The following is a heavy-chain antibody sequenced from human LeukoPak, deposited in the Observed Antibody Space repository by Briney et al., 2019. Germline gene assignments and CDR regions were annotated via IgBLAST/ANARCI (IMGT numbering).Heavy chain of an antibody. CDR2: IYYSGST. J-gene: IGHJ2*01. V-gene: IGHV4-61*01. CDR1: GGSISSSSYY. D-gene: IGHD4-17*01. CDR3: ARVSRHSAVTTPGVYWYFDL. Sequence: SETLSLTCTVSGGSISSSSYYWSWIRQPPGKGLEWIGYIYYSGSTNFNPSLKSRVTISVDTSKNQFSLKLSSVTAADTAVYYCARVSRHSAVTTPGVYWYFDLWGRGTLVTVSS.